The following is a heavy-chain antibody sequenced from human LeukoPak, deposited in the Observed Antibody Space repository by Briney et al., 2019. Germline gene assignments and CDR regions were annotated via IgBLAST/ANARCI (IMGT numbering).Heavy chain of an antibody. CDR3: ARETLNYYDSSGYYAFDI. Sequence: PSETLSLTCVVYGGSFSGYYWSWIRQPPGKGLEWIGEINHSGRTNYNPSLKSRVTISVDTSKNQFSLKLSSVTAAATAVYYCARETLNYYDSSGYYAFDIWGQGTMLTVSS. V-gene: IGHV4-34*01. CDR2: INHSGRT. D-gene: IGHD3-22*01. CDR1: GGSFSGYY. J-gene: IGHJ3*02.